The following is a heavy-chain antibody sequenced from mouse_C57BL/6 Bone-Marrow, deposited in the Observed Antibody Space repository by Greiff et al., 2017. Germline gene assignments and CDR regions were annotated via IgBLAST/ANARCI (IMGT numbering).Heavy chain of an antibody. Sequence: QVQLQQSGAELVRPGASVTLSCKASGYTFTDYEMHWVKQTPVHGLEWIGAIDPETGGTAYNQKFKGKAILTADKTSSTAYMELRSLTSGDAAVYYCTRSDSVAWFAYWGQGTLVTVSA. J-gene: IGHJ3*01. CDR2: IDPETGGT. CDR3: TRSDSVAWFAY. CDR1: GYTFTDYE. D-gene: IGHD2-12*01. V-gene: IGHV1-15*01.